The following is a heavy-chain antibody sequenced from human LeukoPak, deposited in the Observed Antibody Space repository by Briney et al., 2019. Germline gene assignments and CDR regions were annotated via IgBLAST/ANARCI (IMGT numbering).Heavy chain of an antibody. CDR1: GGSFSGYY. Sequence: SETLSLTCAVYGGSFSGYYWSWIRQPPGKGLEWIGEINHSGSNNYNPSPKSRVTISVDTSKNQFSLKLSSVTAADTAVYYCASPRDSSSLFDYWGQGTLVTVSS. D-gene: IGHD6-13*01. V-gene: IGHV4-34*01. J-gene: IGHJ4*02. CDR2: INHSGSN. CDR3: ASPRDSSSLFDY.